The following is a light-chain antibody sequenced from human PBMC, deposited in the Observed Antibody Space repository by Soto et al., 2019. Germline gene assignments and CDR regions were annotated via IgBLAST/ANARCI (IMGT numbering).Light chain of an antibody. CDR2: DAY. CDR1: QSFRGL. V-gene: IGKV3-11*01. Sequence: EVVLTQSPVTLSLSPGERATLSCRASQSFRGLLAWYQQKPGQAPRLLIYDAYNRATGIPPRFSGSGSGTYFTLTISSLEPEDYAVYYCQQRHMWPITFGKGTRLEIK. CDR3: QQRHMWPIT. J-gene: IGKJ5*01.